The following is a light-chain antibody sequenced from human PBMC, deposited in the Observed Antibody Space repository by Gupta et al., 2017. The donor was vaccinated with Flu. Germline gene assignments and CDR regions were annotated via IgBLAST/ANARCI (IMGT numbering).Light chain of an antibody. CDR1: QSVSGN. J-gene: IGKJ4*01. CDR3: QQYNNWPLT. Sequence: VLTQSPATLSVSTGERATLSCGASQSVSGNLAWYQQKPGQTPRLLIYGVSTRATGIPARFSGSGSGTEFTLTISSLQSEDFAVYYCQQYNNWPLTFGGGTRVEI. CDR2: GVS. V-gene: IGKV3-15*01.